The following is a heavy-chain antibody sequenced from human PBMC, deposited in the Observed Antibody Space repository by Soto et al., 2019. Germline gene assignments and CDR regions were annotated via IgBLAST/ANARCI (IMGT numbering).Heavy chain of an antibody. V-gene: IGHV4-39*02. D-gene: IGHD3-16*02. J-gene: IGHJ4*01. CDR2: IYYSGST. Sequence: PSETLSLTCIVSGGSISSSIYNWGWIRQSPGKGLEWIGSIYYSGSTFYDPSLMGRVTISVDTSKNQFSLKMTSVTAADTAIYFCAREGSYRQTLRPTFDFWGNGILVTVSS. CDR3: AREGSYRQTLRPTFDF. CDR1: GGSISSSIYN.